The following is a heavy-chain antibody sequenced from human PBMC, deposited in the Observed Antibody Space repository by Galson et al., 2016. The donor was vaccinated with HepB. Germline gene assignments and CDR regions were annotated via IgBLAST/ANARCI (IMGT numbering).Heavy chain of an antibody. CDR2: TRNKVNSYTT. J-gene: IGHJ3*02. V-gene: IGHV3-72*01. CDR3: ARPSGKLSGGFDI. D-gene: IGHD6-25*01. CDR1: GFRFSEHY. Sequence: CMRLSCAASGFRFSEHYMGWVRQAPGKGLEWVGRTRNKVNSYTTEYAASVKGRLTISRDDSKNSLYLQMNSLKTEDTALYYCARPSGKLSGGFDIWGQGTMVTVSS.